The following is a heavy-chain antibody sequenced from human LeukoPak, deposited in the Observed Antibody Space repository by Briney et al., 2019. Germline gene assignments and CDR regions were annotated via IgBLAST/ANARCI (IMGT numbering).Heavy chain of an antibody. CDR2: INTDGSTT. CDR1: GFTFGNYW. CDR3: AKDRGSGWLHDAFDV. D-gene: IGHD6-19*01. J-gene: IGHJ3*01. Sequence: GGSLRLSCAASGFTFGNYWMHWVRQAPGEGLVWVSRINTDGSTTDYADSVKGRFTISRDNSKNTLYLQMNSLRADDTAVYYCAKDRGSGWLHDAFDVWGQGTMVTVSS. V-gene: IGHV3-74*01.